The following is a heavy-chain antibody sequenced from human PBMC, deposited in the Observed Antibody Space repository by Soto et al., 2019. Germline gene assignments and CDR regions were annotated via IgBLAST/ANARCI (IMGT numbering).Heavy chain of an antibody. J-gene: IGHJ5*02. CDR2: IWYDGSNK. CDR1: GFTFSSYG. V-gene: IGHV3-33*01. D-gene: IGHD3-22*01. CDR3: ARDLYSSPFGRFDP. Sequence: QVQLVESGGGVVQPGRSLRLSCAASGFTFSSYGMHWVRQAPGKGLEWVAVIWYDGSNKYYADSVKGRFTISRDNSKNTLYLQMNSLRAEDTAVYHCARDLYSSPFGRFDPWGQGTLVTVSS.